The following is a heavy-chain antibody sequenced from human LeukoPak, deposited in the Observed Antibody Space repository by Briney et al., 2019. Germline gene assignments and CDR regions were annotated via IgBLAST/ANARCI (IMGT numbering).Heavy chain of an antibody. J-gene: IGHJ6*04. Sequence: GGSLRLSCAASGFTFSSYSMSWVRQAPGKGLEWVSVISGNGGGTLYADSVKGRFTISRDNSKTTLSLQMNSLRAEDTAVYYCAKSMATVTRGYYYYGMDVWGKGTTVTVSS. CDR3: AKSMATVTRGYYYYGMDV. CDR2: ISGNGGGT. V-gene: IGHV3-23*01. CDR1: GFTFSSYS. D-gene: IGHD4-17*01.